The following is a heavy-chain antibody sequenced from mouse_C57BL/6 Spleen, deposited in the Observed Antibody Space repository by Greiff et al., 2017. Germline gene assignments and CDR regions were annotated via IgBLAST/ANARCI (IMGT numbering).Heavy chain of an antibody. V-gene: IGHV1-61*01. CDR3: AREAGGNYEDYFDY. CDR2: IYPSDSET. J-gene: IGHJ2*01. Sequence: QVQLQQPGAELVRPGSSVKLSCKASGYTFTSYWMDWVKQRPGQGLEWIGNIYPSDSETHYNQKFKDKATLTVDKSSSTAYMQLSSLTSEDSAVYYWAREAGGNYEDYFDYWGQGTTLTVSS. CDR1: GYTFTSYW. D-gene: IGHD2-1*01.